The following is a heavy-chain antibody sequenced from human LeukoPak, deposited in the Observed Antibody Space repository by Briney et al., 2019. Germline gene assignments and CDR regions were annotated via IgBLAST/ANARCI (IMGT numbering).Heavy chain of an antibody. Sequence: ASVKVSCKASGYTFTSYGISWVRQAPGQGLEWMGWISGYNGKTDYVQKFQGRVTITTDTSTTTAYMELGSLRYDDTAVYYCARDSVKYFGSGTPYFYYYGMDVWGEGTTVTVSS. J-gene: IGHJ6*04. D-gene: IGHD3-10*01. CDR1: GYTFTSYG. CDR2: ISGYNGKT. CDR3: ARDSVKYFGSGTPYFYYYGMDV. V-gene: IGHV1-18*01.